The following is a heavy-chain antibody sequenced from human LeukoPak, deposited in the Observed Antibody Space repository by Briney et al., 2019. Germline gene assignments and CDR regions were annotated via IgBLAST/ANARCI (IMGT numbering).Heavy chain of an antibody. V-gene: IGHV4-4*07. J-gene: IGHJ3*02. CDR1: GGSISSYY. D-gene: IGHD1-26*01. Sequence: SETLSLTCTVSGGSISSYYWSWIRQPAGKGLEWIGRIYTSGSTNYSPSLKSRVTMSVDTSKNQFSLKLSSVTAADTAVYYCARYSGSYWVWAFDIWGQGTMVTVSS. CDR3: ARYSGSYWVWAFDI. CDR2: IYTSGST.